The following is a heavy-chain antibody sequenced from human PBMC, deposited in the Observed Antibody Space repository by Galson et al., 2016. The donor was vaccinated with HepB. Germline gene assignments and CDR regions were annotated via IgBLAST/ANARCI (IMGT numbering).Heavy chain of an antibody. D-gene: IGHD4-17*01. CDR1: GYTFTSYG. J-gene: IGHJ4*02. CDR3: ATTTAAYGDYGDN. V-gene: IGHV1-18*01. CDR2: ISGYNGNT. Sequence: SVKVSCKASGYTFTSYGISWVRQAPGQGLEWMGWISGYNGNTIYTQKFQGRVTMTADTSTSTAYMELRSLRSDDTAVYYCATTTAAYGDYGDNWGRGTLVTVSS.